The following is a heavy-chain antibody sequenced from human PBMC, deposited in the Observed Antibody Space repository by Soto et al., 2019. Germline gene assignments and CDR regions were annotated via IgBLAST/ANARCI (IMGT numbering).Heavy chain of an antibody. Sequence: EVQLVESGGGLVQPGGSLRLSCAASGFTFSSYWMSWVRQAPGKGLEWVANIKQDGSEKYYVDSVKGRFTISRDNAKNSLYLQMNSLRAEDTAVYYCARVGVWGWSERWYFDLWGRGTLVTVSS. CDR3: ARVGVWGWSERWYFDL. V-gene: IGHV3-7*03. CDR1: GFTFSSYW. CDR2: IKQDGSEK. J-gene: IGHJ2*01. D-gene: IGHD7-27*01.